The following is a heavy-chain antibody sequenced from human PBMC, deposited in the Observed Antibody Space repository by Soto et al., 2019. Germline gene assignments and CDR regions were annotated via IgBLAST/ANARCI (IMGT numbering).Heavy chain of an antibody. J-gene: IGHJ4*02. V-gene: IGHV3-15*07. D-gene: IGHD3-10*01. CDR3: TTAGSGTFHRGSGYY. Sequence: GGSLRLSCTASGFTFTNAWMHWVRRAPGKGLEWVGRIKTKADGGTSDYAAPVKGRFTISRDDSKTTLYLQMNSLKTDDTAVYYCTTAGSGTFHRGSGYYWGQGAVVTVPQ. CDR1: GFTFTNAW. CDR2: IKTKADGGTS.